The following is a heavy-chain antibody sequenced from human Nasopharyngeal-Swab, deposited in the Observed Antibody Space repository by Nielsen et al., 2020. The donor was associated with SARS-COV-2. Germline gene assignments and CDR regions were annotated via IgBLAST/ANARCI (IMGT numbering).Heavy chain of an antibody. Sequence: SETLSLTCAVYGGSFSGYYWSWIRQPPGKGLEWIGEINHSGSTNYNPSLKSRVTISVDTSKNQFSLKLSSMTAADTAVYYCARDSRSGWLYWGQGTLVTVSS. D-gene: IGHD6-19*01. J-gene: IGHJ4*02. CDR3: ARDSRSGWLY. V-gene: IGHV4-34*01. CDR2: INHSGST. CDR1: GGSFSGYY.